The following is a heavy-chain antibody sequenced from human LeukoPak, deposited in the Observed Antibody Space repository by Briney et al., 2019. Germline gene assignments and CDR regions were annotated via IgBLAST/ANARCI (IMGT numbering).Heavy chain of an antibody. J-gene: IGHJ4*02. D-gene: IGHD3-10*01. CDR2: ISGSGGST. CDR1: GFTFSSYG. CDR3: AKPMGGYYGSGSPDY. V-gene: IGHV3-23*01. Sequence: GGSLRLSCAASGFTFSSYGMSWVRQAPGKGLEWVSAISGSGGSTYYADSVKGRFTISRDNSKNTLYLQMNSLRAEDTAVYYCAKPMGGYYGSGSPDYWGQGTLVTVSS.